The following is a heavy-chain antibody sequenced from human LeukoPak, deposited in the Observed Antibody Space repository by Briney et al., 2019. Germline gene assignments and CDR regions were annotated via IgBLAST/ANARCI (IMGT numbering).Heavy chain of an antibody. CDR1: GGSTSSNNYY. J-gene: IGHJ4*02. CDR3: ARHRPLVVAATLGDFDN. CDR2: FSYNGNT. Sequence: SETLSLTCTVSGGSTSSNNYYWGWIRQFPGKGLQWIVSFSYNGNTYYNPSLKSRGAISVDTSKNQFSLKMSSVTAADTAVYYCARHRPLVVAATLGDFDNWGQGTLVTVSS. V-gene: IGHV4-39*01. D-gene: IGHD2-15*01.